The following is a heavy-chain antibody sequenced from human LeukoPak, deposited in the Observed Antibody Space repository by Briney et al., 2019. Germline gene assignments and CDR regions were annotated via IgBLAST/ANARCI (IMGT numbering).Heavy chain of an antibody. D-gene: IGHD2-21*01. V-gene: IGHV4-39*01. CDR1: GGSISSSSYY. CDR3: ARLWSSGGYFGY. J-gene: IGHJ4*02. CDR2: IYYSGST. Sequence: PSQTLSLTCTVSGGSISSSSYYWGWIRQPPGKGLEWIGSIYYSGSTYYNPSLKSRVTISVDTSENQFSLKLRSVTAADTAVYYCARLWSSGGYFGYWGQGTLVTVSS.